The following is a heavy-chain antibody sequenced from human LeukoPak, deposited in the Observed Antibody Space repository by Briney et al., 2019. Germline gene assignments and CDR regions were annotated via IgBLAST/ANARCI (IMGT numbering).Heavy chain of an antibody. CDR3: ARNIRWYFDL. CDR1: GFTFSGYE. J-gene: IGHJ2*01. Sequence: GGSLRLSCADSGFTFSGYEMNWVRQAPGKGLEWVSYISSSGSTIYYADSVKGRFTIPRDNAKNSLYLQMNSLRAEDTAVYYCARNIRWYFDLWGRGTLVTVSS. V-gene: IGHV3-48*03. CDR2: ISSSGSTI. D-gene: IGHD2-2*02.